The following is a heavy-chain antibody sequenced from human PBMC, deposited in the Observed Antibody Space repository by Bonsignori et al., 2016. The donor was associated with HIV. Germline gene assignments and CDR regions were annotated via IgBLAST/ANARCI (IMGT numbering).Heavy chain of an antibody. CDR1: GYSISSGYY. CDR3: ARWYGSGNYFFDY. Sequence: SETLSLTCTVSGYSISSGYYWGWIRQPPGQGLAWIGSISHSGSLYQNPSLRSRVTISLDTSKNHFSLELSSVTAADTAVYHCARWYGSGNYFFDYWGPGTLVTVSS. CDR2: ISHSGSL. J-gene: IGHJ4*02. V-gene: IGHV4-38-2*02. D-gene: IGHD3-10*01.